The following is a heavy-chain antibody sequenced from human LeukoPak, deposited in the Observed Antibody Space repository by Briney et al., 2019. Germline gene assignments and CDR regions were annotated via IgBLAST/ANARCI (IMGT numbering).Heavy chain of an antibody. CDR1: GFTFDDYA. J-gene: IGHJ3*02. CDR3: AKDAQYYGATFVI. Sequence: GGSLRLSCAASGFTFDDYAMHWVRQAPGKGLEWVSGISWNSGSIGYADSVKGRFTISRDNAKNSLYLQMNSLRAEDTALYYCAKDAQYYGATFVIWGQGTMVTVSS. D-gene: IGHD3-10*01. CDR2: ISWNSGSI. V-gene: IGHV3-9*01.